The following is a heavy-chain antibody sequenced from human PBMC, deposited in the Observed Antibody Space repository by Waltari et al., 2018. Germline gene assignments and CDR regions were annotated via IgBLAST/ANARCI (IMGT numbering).Heavy chain of an antibody. CDR3: ARLHYYGSASYNDALDI. J-gene: IGHJ3*02. CDR2: FQVSGNT. CDR1: GGSMTSGGYY. D-gene: IGHD3-10*01. V-gene: IGHV4-61*02. Sequence: QVQLQESGPGLVEPSQTLSLTCTVSGGSMTSGGYYWSWIRQPAGKGLEWIGRFQVSGNTDSNPSLKSRVIISVDTSKNQFSLTLTSVTAADTAVYYCARLHYYGSASYNDALDIWGQGTMVTVSS.